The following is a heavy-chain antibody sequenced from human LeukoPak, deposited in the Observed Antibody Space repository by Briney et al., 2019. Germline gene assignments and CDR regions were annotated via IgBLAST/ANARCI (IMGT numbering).Heavy chain of an antibody. J-gene: IGHJ4*02. CDR3: AKGTVAGPDLFDY. CDR1: GFTFSSYA. CDR2: ISGSGGST. Sequence: GGSLRPSCAASGFTFSSYAMSWVRQAPGKGLEWVSAISGSGGSTYYADSVKGRFTISRDNSKNTLYLQMNSLRAEDTAVYYCAKGTVAGPDLFDYWGQGTLVTVSS. D-gene: IGHD6-19*01. V-gene: IGHV3-23*01.